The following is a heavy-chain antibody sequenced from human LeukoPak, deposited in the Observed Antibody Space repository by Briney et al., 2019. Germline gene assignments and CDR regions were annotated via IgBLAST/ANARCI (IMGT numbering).Heavy chain of an antibody. V-gene: IGHV3-13*01. CDR2: IGTAGDI. CDR1: GFTFSNYD. CDR3: ARDGGRRVLLWFGEDDNYYYMDV. J-gene: IGHJ6*03. D-gene: IGHD3-10*01. Sequence: GGSLRLSCAASGFTFSNYDMHGVRQATGKGLEGVSGIGTAGDIYYPGSVKGRFTIPRENAKNSLYLQMNSLRAGDTAVYYCARDGGRRVLLWFGEDDNYYYMDVWGKGATVTVSS.